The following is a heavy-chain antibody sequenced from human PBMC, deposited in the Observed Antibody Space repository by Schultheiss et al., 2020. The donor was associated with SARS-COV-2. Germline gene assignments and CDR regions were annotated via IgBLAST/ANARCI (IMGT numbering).Heavy chain of an antibody. D-gene: IGHD6-6*01. CDR1: GYTFTAYY. J-gene: IGHJ4*02. Sequence: ASVKVSCVASGYTFTAYYIHWVRQAPGQGLEWMGWINPNSGGTNYAQKLQGRVTMTTDTSTSTAYMELRSLRSDDTAVYYCARDGSSSAGGFDYWGQGTLVTVSS. V-gene: IGHV1-2*02. CDR2: INPNSGGT. CDR3: ARDGSSSAGGFDY.